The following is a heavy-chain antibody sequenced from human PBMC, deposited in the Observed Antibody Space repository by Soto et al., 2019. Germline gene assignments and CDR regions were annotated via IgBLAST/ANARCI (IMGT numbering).Heavy chain of an antibody. Sequence: QVQLVQSGAEVKKPGASVKVSCKASGYTFTSFGISWVRQAPGQGLEWMAWNSKYNCNTKYAQTLQGRGTMTTDTSTSTSSMELRRLRFDDTAVYYCARVYYDTSGYPLFDYWGQGTLVPVSS. V-gene: IGHV1-18*01. J-gene: IGHJ4*02. D-gene: IGHD3-22*01. CDR2: NSKYNCNT. CDR1: GYTFTSFG. CDR3: ARVYYDTSGYPLFDY.